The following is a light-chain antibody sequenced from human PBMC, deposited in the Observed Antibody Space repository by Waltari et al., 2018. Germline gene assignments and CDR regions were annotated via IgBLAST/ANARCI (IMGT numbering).Light chain of an antibody. CDR1: TSDIGDSNY. CDR3: SSYTSSSIDWV. J-gene: IGLJ3*02. Sequence: QSALTQPASVSGSPGQSITISCTGTTSDIGDSNYVSWYQQHPGKAPKLMIYDVTNRPSGVSTRFSGSKSGNTASLTISGLQAEDEADYYCSSYTSSSIDWVFGGGTKLTVL. CDR2: DVT. V-gene: IGLV2-14*01.